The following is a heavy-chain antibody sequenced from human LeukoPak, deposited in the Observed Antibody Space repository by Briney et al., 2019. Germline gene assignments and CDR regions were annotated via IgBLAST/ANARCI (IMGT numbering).Heavy chain of an antibody. V-gene: IGHV1-46*01. CDR1: GYTFTSYF. CDR3: ARVELNYGMDV. Sequence: EASVKVSCKASGYTFTSYFMHWVRQAPRQGLEWMGIINPSGGSTSYAQKFQGRVTMTRATSTSTVYMELSSLRSEDTAVYYCARVELNYGMDVWGQGTTVTVSS. CDR2: INPSGGST. D-gene: IGHD1-7*01. J-gene: IGHJ6*02.